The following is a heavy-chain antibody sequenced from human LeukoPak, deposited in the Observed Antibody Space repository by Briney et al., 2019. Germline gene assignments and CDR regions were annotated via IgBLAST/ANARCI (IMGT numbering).Heavy chain of an antibody. D-gene: IGHD6-13*01. V-gene: IGHV3-23*01. J-gene: IGHJ1*01. CDR1: GFTFSSYA. CDR2: ISGSGGST. Sequence: GGSLRLSCAASGFTFSSYAMSWVRQAPGKGLEWVSAISGSGGSTYYADSVKGRFTISRDNSKNTLYLQMNSLRAEDTAVYYCAKREDSSSWYGEYFQHWGQGTLVTVSS. CDR3: AKREDSSSWYGEYFQH.